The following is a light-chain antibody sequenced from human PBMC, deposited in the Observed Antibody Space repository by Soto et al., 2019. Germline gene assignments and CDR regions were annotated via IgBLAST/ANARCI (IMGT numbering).Light chain of an antibody. CDR3: QQYDNSPLT. V-gene: IGKV3-20*01. CDR2: GAS. Sequence: DIVLTQSPGTLSLSPGERAALSCRASQSVSSSYLAWYQQKPGQAPRLLIYGASNRATGIADRFSGSGSGTDFTLTISRLEPEDFEVYYCQQYDNSPLTFGGGTKVDIK. CDR1: QSVSSSY. J-gene: IGKJ4*01.